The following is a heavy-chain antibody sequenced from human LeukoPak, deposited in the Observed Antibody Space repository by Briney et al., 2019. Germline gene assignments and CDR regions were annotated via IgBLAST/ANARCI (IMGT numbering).Heavy chain of an antibody. CDR2: IIPISGTA. V-gene: IGHV1-69*06. D-gene: IGHD2-15*01. J-gene: IGHJ2*01. CDR1: GGTFSSYA. Sequence: GASVKVSCKASGGTFSSYAISWVRQAPGQGLEWMGGIIPISGTANYAQKFQGRVTITADKSTSTAYMELSSLKSEDTAVYYCARTDCSGGSCYSGPGWYFDLWGRGTLVTVSS. CDR3: ARTDCSGGSCYSGPGWYFDL.